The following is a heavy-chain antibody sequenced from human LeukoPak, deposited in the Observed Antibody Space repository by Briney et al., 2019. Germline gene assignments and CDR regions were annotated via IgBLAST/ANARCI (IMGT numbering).Heavy chain of an antibody. CDR3: ARENDILTGGHPTYFHNWFDP. Sequence: GASVKVSCKASGYTFTCYYMHWVRQAPGQGLEWMGWINPNSGGTNYAQKFQGRVTMTRDTSISTAYIELSWLRSDDTAVYYCARENDILTGGHPTYFHNWFDPWGQGTLVTVSS. CDR1: GYTFTCYY. V-gene: IGHV1-2*02. J-gene: IGHJ5*02. D-gene: IGHD3-9*01. CDR2: INPNSGGT.